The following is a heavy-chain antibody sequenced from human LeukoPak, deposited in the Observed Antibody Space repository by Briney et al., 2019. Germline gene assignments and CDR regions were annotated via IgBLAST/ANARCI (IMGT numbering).Heavy chain of an antibody. D-gene: IGHD5-18*01. CDR3: ARFSSRIQLWLSPAYYFDY. V-gene: IGHV4-61*02. CDR2: IYTSGST. Sequence: SETLSLTCTVSGGSISSGSYYWSWIRQPAGKGLEWIGRIYTSGSTNYNPSLKSRVTISVDTSKNQFSLKLRSVTAADTAVYYCARFSSRIQLWLSPAYYFDYWGQGTLVTVSS. CDR1: GGSISSGSYY. J-gene: IGHJ4*02.